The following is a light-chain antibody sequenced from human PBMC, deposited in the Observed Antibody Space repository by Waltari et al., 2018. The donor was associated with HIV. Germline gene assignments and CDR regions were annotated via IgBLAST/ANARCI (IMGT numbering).Light chain of an antibody. J-gene: IGLJ2*01. CDR2: DTT. Sequence: LTCGSSAGAVTSKHYAYWFQQKPGQAPTTLIFDTTKRHSWTPARFSGFLLGDKAVLTLSGALSEDEAFYYCLLFFGATRIFGGGTMVTV. CDR3: LLFFGATRI. V-gene: IGLV7-46*01. CDR1: AGAVTSKHY.